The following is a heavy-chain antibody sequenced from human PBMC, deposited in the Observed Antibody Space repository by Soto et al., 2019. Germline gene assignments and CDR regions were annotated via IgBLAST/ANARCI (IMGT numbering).Heavy chain of an antibody. J-gene: IGHJ4*02. Sequence: PGGSLRLSCAGSGLTLRNDWLSWVRQAPGKGLEWVANINQDGSERYYVDSVRGRFTISRDNVENSLYLQLNSLRPEDTAVYYCAVYGYGVSAAAYWGQGTLVTV. CDR3: AVYGYGVSAAAY. CDR1: GLTLRNDW. D-gene: IGHD4-17*01. V-gene: IGHV3-7*03. CDR2: INQDGSER.